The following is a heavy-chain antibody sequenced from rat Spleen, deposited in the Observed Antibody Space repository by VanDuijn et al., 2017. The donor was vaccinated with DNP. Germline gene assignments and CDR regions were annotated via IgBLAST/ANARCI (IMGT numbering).Heavy chain of an antibody. CDR3: TCNYGNYGWFAY. Sequence: QVQLKESGPGLVQPSQTLSLTCTVSGVSLTSYGASWVRQPPGKGLEWIAAISSDGITYYNSALKSRLSISRDTSKSQVFLKMNSLQTEDTAIYFCTCNYGNYGWFAYWGQGTLVTVSS. CDR2: ISSDGIT. CDR1: GVSLTSYG. J-gene: IGHJ3*01. D-gene: IGHD1-11*01. V-gene: IGHV2S8*01.